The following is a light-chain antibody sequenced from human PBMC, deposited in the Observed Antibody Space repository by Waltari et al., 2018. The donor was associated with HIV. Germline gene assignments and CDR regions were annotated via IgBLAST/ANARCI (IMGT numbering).Light chain of an antibody. CDR1: SSHVGGYNY. Sequence: QSALTQPASVSGSPGQSITISCTGTSSHVGGYNYVSRYQQHPGKAPKLMIYEVSNRPSGVSNRFSGSKSGNTASLTISGLQAEDEADYYCSSYTSSSTLVFGGGTKLTVL. CDR2: EVS. CDR3: SSYTSSSTLV. J-gene: IGLJ2*01. V-gene: IGLV2-14*01.